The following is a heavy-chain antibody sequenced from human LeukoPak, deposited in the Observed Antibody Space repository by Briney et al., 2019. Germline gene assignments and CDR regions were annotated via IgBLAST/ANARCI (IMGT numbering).Heavy chain of an antibody. Sequence: PSETLSLNCTVSGYSISNGNYWGWIRQSSGKGLEWIGNIYHSGSIYYRASLKSRLTISVDTSKNQFSLKLSSVTAADTAVYYCARFNVVGLGELLGYMDVWGKGTTVSVSS. CDR1: GYSISNGNY. D-gene: IGHD3-10*01. J-gene: IGHJ6*03. CDR2: IYHSGSI. V-gene: IGHV4-38-2*02. CDR3: ARFNVVGLGELLGYMDV.